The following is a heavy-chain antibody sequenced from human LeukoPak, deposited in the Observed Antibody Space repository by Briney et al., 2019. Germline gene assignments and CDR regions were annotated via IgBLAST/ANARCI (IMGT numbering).Heavy chain of an antibody. V-gene: IGHV3-9*01. D-gene: IGHD4-17*01. CDR3: AKVGYGDYPGYFDY. Sequence: GGSLRLSCAASGFTFDDYAMHWVQQAPGKGLEWVSGISWNSGSIGYADSVKGRFTISRDNAKNSLYLQMNSLRAEDTALYYCAKVGYGDYPGYFDYWGQGTLVTVSS. CDR1: GFTFDDYA. CDR2: ISWNSGSI. J-gene: IGHJ4*02.